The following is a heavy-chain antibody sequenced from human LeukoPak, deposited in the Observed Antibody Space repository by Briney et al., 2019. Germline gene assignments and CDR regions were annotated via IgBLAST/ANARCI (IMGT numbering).Heavy chain of an antibody. CDR2: MYYSGST. CDR3: ARPYYYDSRIDP. V-gene: IGHV4-30-4*01. CDR1: GGSISSGDYY. Sequence: PSETLPLTCTVSGGSISSGDYYWSWIRQPPGKGLEWIAYMYYSGSTYYNPSLKSRVTMSADTSKNQLSLKLSSVTAADTAVYYCARPYYYDSRIDPWGQGILVTVSS. D-gene: IGHD3-22*01. J-gene: IGHJ5*02.